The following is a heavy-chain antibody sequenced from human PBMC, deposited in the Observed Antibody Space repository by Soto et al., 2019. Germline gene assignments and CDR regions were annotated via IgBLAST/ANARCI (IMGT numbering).Heavy chain of an antibody. J-gene: IGHJ6*02. Sequence: VSCQASGFSLTGYYFHWIRAAPGQGLEWLGWINPNTGATTYAQKFQGRVTLTWDTSINTAYMELSSRSPDDTAMYYCSRERYQVLPDGMGVGGQGTSVTV. D-gene: IGHD2-2*01. V-gene: IGHV1-2*02. CDR2: INPNTGAT. CDR1: GFSLTGYY. CDR3: SRERYQVLPDGMGV.